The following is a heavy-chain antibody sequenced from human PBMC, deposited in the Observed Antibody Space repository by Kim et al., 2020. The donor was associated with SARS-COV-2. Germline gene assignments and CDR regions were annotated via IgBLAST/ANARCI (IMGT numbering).Heavy chain of an antibody. CDR1: GFTFSSYS. Sequence: GGSLRLSCAASGFTFSSYSMNWVRQAPGKGLEWVSSISSSDYYIYYADSVKGRFTISRDNAKNSLYLQMNSLRAEDTAVYYCVRDWEGSGSYYDYWGQGTLVTVSS. CDR3: VRDWEGSGSYYDY. D-gene: IGHD3-10*01. J-gene: IGHJ4*02. CDR2: ISSSDYYI. V-gene: IGHV3-21*01.